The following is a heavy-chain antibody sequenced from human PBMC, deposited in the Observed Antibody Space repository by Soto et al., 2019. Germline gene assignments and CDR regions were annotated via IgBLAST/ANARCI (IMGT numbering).Heavy chain of an antibody. CDR1: VASITFGGYA. D-gene: IGHD5-12*01. Sequence: PSETLCLTCTVSVASITFGGYAWSWIRQTPGKGLEWIGYINHLETTFYNPSFESRLTLSIDRAKNQFSLKLHSMSAADRAVYFCARGGGSDSFDYWAQGILVTV. CDR2: INHLETT. J-gene: IGHJ4*02. CDR3: ARGGGSDSFDY. V-gene: IGHV4-30-2*01.